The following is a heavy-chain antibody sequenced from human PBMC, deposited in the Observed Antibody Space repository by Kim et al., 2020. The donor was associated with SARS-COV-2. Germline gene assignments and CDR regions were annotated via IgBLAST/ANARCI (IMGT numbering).Heavy chain of an antibody. Sequence: LKSRVPNSVDTSKNQFSLKLGSVTAADTAVYYCARLRGGGWYGASWYFDLWGRGTLVTVSS. D-gene: IGHD6-19*01. V-gene: IGHV4-30-2*04. CDR3: ARLRGGGWYGASWYFDL. J-gene: IGHJ2*01.